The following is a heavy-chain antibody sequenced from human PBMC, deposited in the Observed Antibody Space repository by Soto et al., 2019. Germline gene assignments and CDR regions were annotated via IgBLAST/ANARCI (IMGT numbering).Heavy chain of an antibody. CDR3: GNARIGPLSSYFDY. V-gene: IGHV3-23*01. CDR2: ISGSGGST. Sequence: EVQLLESGGGLVQPGGSLRLSCAASGVTFSSYAMSWVRQAPGKGLEWVSAISGSGGSTYYADSVKGRFTISRDNSKNTLYLQMNSLRAEDTAVYYCGNARIGPLSSYFDYWGQGTLVTVSS. CDR1: GVTFSSYA. J-gene: IGHJ4*02. D-gene: IGHD2-2*01.